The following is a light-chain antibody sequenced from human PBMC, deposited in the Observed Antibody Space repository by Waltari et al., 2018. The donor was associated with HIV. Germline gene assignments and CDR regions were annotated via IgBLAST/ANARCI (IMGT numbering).Light chain of an antibody. Sequence: QSLLTQPPSASGSPGQRLPLPCSASSSNIGSHFVYCSHHLPGTAPKLLIYRNNQRPSGVPGRFSGSKSGTSASLAISGLRSEDEADFYCAAWDDSLSGKWVFGGGTKLTVL. CDR1: SSNIGSHF. V-gene: IGLV1-47*01. CDR2: RNN. CDR3: AAWDDSLSGKWV. J-gene: IGLJ3*02.